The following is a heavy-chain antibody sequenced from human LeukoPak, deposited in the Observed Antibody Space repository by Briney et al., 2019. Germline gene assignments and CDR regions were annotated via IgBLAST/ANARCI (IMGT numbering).Heavy chain of an antibody. CDR1: GDSIGGYY. Sequence: SETLSLTCTVSGDSIGGYYWNWIRQPPGKGLEWIGYIYYTGSTNYNPSLKSRVTISVDTSKNQFSLKLNSVDAADTAVYYCARHVNNGWYCFDYWGQGTLVTVSS. D-gene: IGHD6-19*01. CDR2: IYYTGST. V-gene: IGHV4-59*08. J-gene: IGHJ4*02. CDR3: ARHVNNGWYCFDY.